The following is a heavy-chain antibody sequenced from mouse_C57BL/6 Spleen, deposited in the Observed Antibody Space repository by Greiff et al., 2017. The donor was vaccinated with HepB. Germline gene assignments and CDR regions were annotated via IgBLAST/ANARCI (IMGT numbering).Heavy chain of an antibody. D-gene: IGHD4-1*01. CDR2: IDPETGGT. CDR1: GYTFTDYE. J-gene: IGHJ2*01. V-gene: IGHV1-15*01. CDR3: TRELNYFDY. Sequence: QVHVKQSGAELVRPGASVTLSCKASGYTFTDYEMHWVKQTPVHGLEWIGAIDPETGGTAYNQKFKGKAILTADKSSSTAYMELRSLTSEDSAVYYCTRELNYFDYWGQGTTLTVSS.